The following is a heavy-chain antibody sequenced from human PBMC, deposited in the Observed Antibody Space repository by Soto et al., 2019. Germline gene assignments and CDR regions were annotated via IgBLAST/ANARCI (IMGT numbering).Heavy chain of an antibody. CDR2: ISGSGYST. D-gene: IGHD2-2*01. CDR3: GKDPYLDI. J-gene: IGHJ3*02. V-gene: IGHV3-23*01. CDR1: GFTFSNYA. Sequence: EVQLLESVGGLVQPGGSLSVACAASGFTFSNYAMSWVRQAPGKGLEWVSGISGSGYSTYYADSVKGRFTISRDNPKNTVYLQMHSLRAEDTAVYYCGKDPYLDIWGQGTVVTVSS.